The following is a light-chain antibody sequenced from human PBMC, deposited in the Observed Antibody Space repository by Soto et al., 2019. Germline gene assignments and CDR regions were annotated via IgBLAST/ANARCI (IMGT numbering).Light chain of an antibody. V-gene: IGKV1-27*01. J-gene: IGKJ1*01. CDR2: AAS. CDR1: QGISNY. CDR3: QNYDSAPTWT. Sequence: DIQMTQSPSSLSSSVGDRVTITCRAIQGISNYLAWYQQKPGKVPKLLIYAASTLQSGVPSRFSGSGSGTDFTLTISSLQPEDVATYYCQNYDSAPTWTFGQGTKVDIK.